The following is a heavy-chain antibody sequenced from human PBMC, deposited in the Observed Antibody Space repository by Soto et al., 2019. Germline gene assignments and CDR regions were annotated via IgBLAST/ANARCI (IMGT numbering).Heavy chain of an antibody. Sequence: PSETLSLTRPVSGGSISRGSYYWRWIRQPPGRGLEWIGYIYYSGSTNYNPSLKSRVTISVDTSKNQFSLKLSSVTAADTAVYYCARVLEWELSCDYWGQGTLVTVSS. CDR2: IYYSGST. D-gene: IGHD1-26*01. CDR3: ARVLEWELSCDY. J-gene: IGHJ4*02. CDR1: GGSISRGSYY. V-gene: IGHV4-61*01.